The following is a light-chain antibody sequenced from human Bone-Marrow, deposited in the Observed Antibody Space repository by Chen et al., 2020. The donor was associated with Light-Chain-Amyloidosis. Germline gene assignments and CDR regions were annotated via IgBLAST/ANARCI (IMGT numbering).Light chain of an antibody. CDR2: RDT. V-gene: IGLV3-25*03. CDR1: DLPTKY. CDR3: QSADSSGTYEVI. J-gene: IGLJ2*01. Sequence: SYELTQPPSVSVSPGQTARLTCSGDDLPTKYAYWYQQKPGQAPVLVIHRDTERPSGISERFSGSSSGTTATLTISGVQADDEADYHCQSADSSGTYEVIFGGGTKLTVL.